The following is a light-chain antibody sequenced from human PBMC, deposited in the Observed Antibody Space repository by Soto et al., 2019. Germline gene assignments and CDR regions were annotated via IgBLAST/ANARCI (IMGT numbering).Light chain of an antibody. CDR3: QQCNNWPLT. Sequence: EIVMTQSPATLSVSPGERATLSCRASQSVSSNLAWYQQKPGQAPRLLIYGASTRATGIPARFSGSGSGTDFTLTISSLQSEDFAVYYCQQCNNWPLTFGGGTKVESK. CDR1: QSVSSN. V-gene: IGKV3-15*01. J-gene: IGKJ4*01. CDR2: GAS.